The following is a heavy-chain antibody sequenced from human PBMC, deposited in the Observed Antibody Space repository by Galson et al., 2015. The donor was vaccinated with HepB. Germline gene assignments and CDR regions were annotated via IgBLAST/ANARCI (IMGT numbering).Heavy chain of an antibody. CDR2: INHSGST. D-gene: IGHD3-3*01. J-gene: IGHJ5*02. V-gene: IGHV4-34*01. CDR1: GGSFSTYS. Sequence: ETLSLTCAVYGGSFSTYSWSWIRQPPGKGLEWIGEINHSGSTNYNPSLKSRVTISIDTSKNRFSLKLSSVTAADTAVYYCARAVYYDFWNGFGPWGQGTLVTVSS. CDR3: ARAVYYDFWNGFGP.